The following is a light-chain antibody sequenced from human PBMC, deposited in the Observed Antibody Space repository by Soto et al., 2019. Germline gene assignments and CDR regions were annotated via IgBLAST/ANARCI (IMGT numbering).Light chain of an antibody. V-gene: IGKV3-11*01. J-gene: IGKJ1*01. Sequence: EIVLTQSPGTLSLSPGERATLSGRASQSVSVNLAWYQQKPGQAPRLLIYDASNRATGIPARFSGSGSGTDFTLTISSLEPEDFAVYHCVQRTTWPWTCGQGSKVEIK. CDR1: QSVSVN. CDR3: VQRTTWPWT. CDR2: DAS.